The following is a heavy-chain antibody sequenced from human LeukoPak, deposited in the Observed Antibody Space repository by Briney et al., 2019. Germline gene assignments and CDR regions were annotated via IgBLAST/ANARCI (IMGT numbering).Heavy chain of an antibody. Sequence: ASVKLSCTASGYTFTTYYMHWVRQAPGQGLEWMGVINPSADSTSYAQKFQGRVIMTRDTSTSTVYMELNSLTSEDTAVYYCARDHSGSQHWFDPWGQGTLVTVSS. CDR3: ARDHSGSQHWFDP. J-gene: IGHJ5*02. CDR1: GYTFTTYY. V-gene: IGHV1-46*01. D-gene: IGHD1-26*01. CDR2: INPSADST.